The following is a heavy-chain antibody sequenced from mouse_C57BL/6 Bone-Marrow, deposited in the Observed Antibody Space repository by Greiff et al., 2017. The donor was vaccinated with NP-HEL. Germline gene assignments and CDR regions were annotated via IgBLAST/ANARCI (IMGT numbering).Heavy chain of an antibody. D-gene: IGHD2-1*01. CDR1: GYTFTNYW. Sequence: VQLQQSGAELVRPGTSVKMSCKASGYTFTNYWIGWVKQRPGHGLEWIGDIYPGGGYTNYNEKFKGKATLTADKSSSTAYMQFSSLTSEYSAIYYCARWGGRNAMDYWGQGTSVTVSS. V-gene: IGHV1-63*01. CDR3: ARWGGRNAMDY. CDR2: IYPGGGYT. J-gene: IGHJ4*01.